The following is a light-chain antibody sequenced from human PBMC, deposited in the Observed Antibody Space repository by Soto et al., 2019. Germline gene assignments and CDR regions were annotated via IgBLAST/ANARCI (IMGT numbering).Light chain of an antibody. Sequence: QSALTQPRSVSGSPGQSVTISCTGTSSDVGGYVYVSWYQHHPGKAPKLMIYDVNERPSGVPDRFSGPKFDNTASLTISGLQAEDEADYYCCSYAGRFTYVFGTGTKVTVL. CDR1: SSDVGGYVY. J-gene: IGLJ1*01. CDR3: CSYAGRFTYV. V-gene: IGLV2-11*01. CDR2: DVN.